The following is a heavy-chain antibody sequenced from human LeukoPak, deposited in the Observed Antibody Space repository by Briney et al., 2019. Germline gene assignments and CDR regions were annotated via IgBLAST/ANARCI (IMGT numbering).Heavy chain of an antibody. CDR1: GFTFSTYA. Sequence: GGSLRLSCAASGFTFSTYAMSWVRQAPGKGLEWVSAISGSGDNTYYADSVKGRFTISRDNSKNTLYLQMNVLRAEDTAAYYCAKAGDTSGYYSDYWGQGTLVTVSS. CDR3: AKAGDTSGYYSDY. CDR2: ISGSGDNT. V-gene: IGHV3-23*01. J-gene: IGHJ4*02. D-gene: IGHD3-22*01.